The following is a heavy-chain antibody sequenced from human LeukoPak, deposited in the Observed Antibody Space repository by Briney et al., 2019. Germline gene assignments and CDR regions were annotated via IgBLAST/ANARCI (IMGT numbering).Heavy chain of an antibody. Sequence: SVKVSCKASGGTFSSYAISWVRQAPGQGLEWMGGIIPIFGTANYAQKFQGRVTITADESTSTAYMELSSLRSKDTAVYYCATSALGVGDYYYYGMDVWGQGTTVTVSS. V-gene: IGHV1-69*01. D-gene: IGHD3-16*01. J-gene: IGHJ6*02. CDR1: GGTFSSYA. CDR2: IIPIFGTA. CDR3: ATSALGVGDYYYYGMDV.